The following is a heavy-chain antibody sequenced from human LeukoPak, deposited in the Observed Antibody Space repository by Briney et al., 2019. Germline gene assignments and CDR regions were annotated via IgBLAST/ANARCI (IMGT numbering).Heavy chain of an antibody. CDR3: ATGERGAAQFDI. J-gene: IGHJ3*02. V-gene: IGHV1-46*01. CDR2: INPSGGST. D-gene: IGHD1-1*01. CDR1: GYTFTSYY. Sequence: ASVKVSCKASGYTFTSYYMHWVRQAPGQGLEWMGIINPSGGSTSYAQKFQGRVTMTEDTSTDTAYMELSSLRSEDTAVYYCATGERGAAQFDIWGQGTMVTVSS.